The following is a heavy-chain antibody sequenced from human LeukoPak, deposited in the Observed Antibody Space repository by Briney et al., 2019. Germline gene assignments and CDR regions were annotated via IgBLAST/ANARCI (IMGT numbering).Heavy chain of an antibody. Sequence: SETLSLTXTAAGGSISSYYWSWIRQPPGKGLEWIGYIYYSGSTNYNPSLKSRVTISVDTSQNQFSLKLSSVTTADTAVYYCARAFWYYDSSGYLYYFDYWGQGTLVTVSS. V-gene: IGHV4-59*01. CDR3: ARAFWYYDSSGYLYYFDY. CDR2: IYYSGST. D-gene: IGHD3-22*01. CDR1: GGSISSYY. J-gene: IGHJ4*02.